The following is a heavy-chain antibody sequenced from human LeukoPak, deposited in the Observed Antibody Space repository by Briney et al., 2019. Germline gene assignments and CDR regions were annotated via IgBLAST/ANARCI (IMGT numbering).Heavy chain of an antibody. CDR2: IIPIFSTA. CDR3: ARGPREYSSGWHFDY. D-gene: IGHD6-19*01. V-gene: IGHV1-69*05. J-gene: IGHJ4*02. CDR1: GGTFSSYA. Sequence: ASVKVSCKASGGTFSSYAISWVRQAPGQGLEWMGRIIPIFSTANYAQKFQGRVTITTDESTSTAYMELSSLRSEDTAVYYCARGPREYSSGWHFDYWGQGTLVTVSS.